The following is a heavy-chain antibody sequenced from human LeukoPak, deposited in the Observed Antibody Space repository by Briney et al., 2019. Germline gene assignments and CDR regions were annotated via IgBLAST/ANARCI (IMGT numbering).Heavy chain of an antibody. J-gene: IGHJ4*02. CDR3: ARDKGDYDTSGSLFVF. CDR1: GFTFSRYW. Sequence: GGSLRLSCVASGFTFSRYWMSWVRQVPRKGLEWVANIKQGGGEIYYVDSVKGRFTISRDNAKNSLYLQMNSPRAEDTAVYYCARDKGDYDTSGSLFVFGGQGTLVTVSS. V-gene: IGHV3-7*03. CDR2: IKQGGGEI. D-gene: IGHD3-22*01.